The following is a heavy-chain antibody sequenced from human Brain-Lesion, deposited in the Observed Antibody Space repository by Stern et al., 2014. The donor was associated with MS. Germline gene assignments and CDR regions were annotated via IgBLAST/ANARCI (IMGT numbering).Heavy chain of an antibody. CDR3: ARQETYNGSGRRPSFFDY. CDR1: GGSISSSSYY. V-gene: IGHV4-39*01. CDR2: ISYGGTT. J-gene: IGHJ4*02. Sequence: VQLVESGPGLVKPSETLSLTCTVSGGSISSSSYYWAWIRQPPGKGLEWIGSISYGGTTFYNPSLKSRMTIPVDTPKNQLSPNLTSVTAADTAVFYCARQETYNGSGRRPSFFDYWGQGTLVTVSS. D-gene: IGHD3-10*01.